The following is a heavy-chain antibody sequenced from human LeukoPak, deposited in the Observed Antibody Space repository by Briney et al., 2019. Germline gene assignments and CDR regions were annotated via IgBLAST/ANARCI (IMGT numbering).Heavy chain of an antibody. Sequence: SETLSLTCTVSGGSISSYYWSWIRQPPGKGLEWIGYIYYGGSTNYNPSLKSRVTISVDTSKNQFSLKLSSVTAADTAVYYCARVFYDILSPGVGFDIWGQGTMVTVSS. J-gene: IGHJ3*02. V-gene: IGHV4-59*01. CDR3: ARVFYDILSPGVGFDI. D-gene: IGHD3-9*01. CDR2: IYYGGST. CDR1: GGSISSYY.